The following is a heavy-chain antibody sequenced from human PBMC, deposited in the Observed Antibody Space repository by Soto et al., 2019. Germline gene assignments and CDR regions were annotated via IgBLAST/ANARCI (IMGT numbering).Heavy chain of an antibody. CDR3: AGDFGYYYVMDV. CDR1: GGSISSYY. J-gene: IGHJ6*02. D-gene: IGHD3-3*01. CDR2: IYYSGST. Sequence: QVQLQESGPGLVKPSETLSLTCTVSGGSISSYYWSWIRQPPGKGLEWIGYIYYSGSTNYNPSLKSRVTISVDTSKNQFSLKLSSVTAADTAVYYCAGDFGYYYVMDVWGQGTTVTVSS. V-gene: IGHV4-59*01.